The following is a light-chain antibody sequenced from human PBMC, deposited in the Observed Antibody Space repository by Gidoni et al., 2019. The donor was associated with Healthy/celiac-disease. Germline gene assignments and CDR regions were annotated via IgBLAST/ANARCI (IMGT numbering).Light chain of an antibody. CDR1: NIGSKS. V-gene: IGLV3-21*04. CDR3: QVWYSSSDHVV. Sequence: SYVLTQPPSVSVAPGKTARITCGGTNIGSKSLHWYQQKPGQAPVLVIYYDSDRPSGIPERFSGSNSGNTATLTISRVEAGDEADYYCQVWYSSSDHVVFGGGTKLTVL. J-gene: IGLJ2*01. CDR2: YDS.